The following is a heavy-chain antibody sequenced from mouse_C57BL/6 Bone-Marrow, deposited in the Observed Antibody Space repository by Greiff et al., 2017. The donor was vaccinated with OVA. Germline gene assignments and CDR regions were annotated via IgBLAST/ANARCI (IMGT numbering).Heavy chain of an antibody. CDR2: INPNNGGT. V-gene: IGHV1-18*01. CDR1: GYTFTDYN. D-gene: IGHD2-1*01. Sequence: VQLQQSGPELVKPGASVKIPCKASGYTFTDYNMDWVKHSHGKSLEWIGDINPNNGGTIYNQKFKGKATLTVDKSSSTAYMELRSLTSEDTAVYYCARNYPYYYAMDYWGQGTSVTVSS. J-gene: IGHJ4*01. CDR3: ARNYPYYYAMDY.